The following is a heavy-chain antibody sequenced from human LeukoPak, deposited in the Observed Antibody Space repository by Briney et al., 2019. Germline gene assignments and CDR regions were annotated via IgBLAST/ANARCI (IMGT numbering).Heavy chain of an antibody. J-gene: IGHJ6*02. CDR3: ARVGGLDV. Sequence: ASVTVSCKASGYTFPIYFMHWVRQAPGQGLEWMGIINPTGGSTTYAQKFQGRVTMTRDTSTSTVYMELSSLRSDDTAVYFCARVGGLDVWGQGATVTVSS. D-gene: IGHD1-26*01. V-gene: IGHV1-46*01. CDR2: INPTGGST. CDR1: GYTFPIYF.